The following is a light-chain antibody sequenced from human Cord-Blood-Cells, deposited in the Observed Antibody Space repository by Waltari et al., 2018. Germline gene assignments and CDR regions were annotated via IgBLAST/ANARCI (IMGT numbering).Light chain of an antibody. CDR1: QIVSRY. Sequence: EIVLTQSPATLSLSPGERSTLSCRASQIVSRYFTWYQQKHGQATRLLIYDASNRATVSPARFSGSVSGTDFTIIISSLEPEDFAVYYCQQRSNWPPLYSFGQGTKLE. V-gene: IGKV3-11*01. J-gene: IGKJ2*03. CDR2: DAS. CDR3: QQRSNWPPLYS.